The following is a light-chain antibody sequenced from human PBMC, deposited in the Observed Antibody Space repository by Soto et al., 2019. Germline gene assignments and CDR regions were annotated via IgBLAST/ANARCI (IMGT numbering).Light chain of an antibody. CDR1: QGISSRY. CDR3: QQYGSSPWT. Sequence: EIVLTQSPGTLSLSPGERATLSCRASQGISSRYLAWYQQKPGQAPRLLIYDASNRATGIPDRFSGSGSGTDFTLTISRLESEDFAVYYCQQYGSSPWTFVQGTKVEIK. V-gene: IGKV3-20*01. J-gene: IGKJ1*01. CDR2: DAS.